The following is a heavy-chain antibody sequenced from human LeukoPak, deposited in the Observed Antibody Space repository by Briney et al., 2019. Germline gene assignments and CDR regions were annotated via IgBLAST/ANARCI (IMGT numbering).Heavy chain of an antibody. J-gene: IGHJ4*02. CDR2: ISYDGSNK. D-gene: IGHD3-22*01. V-gene: IGHV3-30*04. CDR1: GFIFSSYA. Sequence: PGGSLRLSCAASGFIFSSYAMHWVRQAPGKGLEWVAVISYDGSNKYYADSVKGRFTISRDNSKNTLYLQMNSLRAEDTAVYYCARDFGSGYYFDYWGQGTLVTVSS. CDR3: ARDFGSGYYFDY.